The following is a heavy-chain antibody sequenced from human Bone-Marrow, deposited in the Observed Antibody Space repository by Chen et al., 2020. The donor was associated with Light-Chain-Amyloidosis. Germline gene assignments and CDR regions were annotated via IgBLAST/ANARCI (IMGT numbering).Heavy chain of an antibody. V-gene: IGHV3-23*01. CDR1: GFTFISQP. D-gene: IGHD1-1*01. J-gene: IGHJ4*02. CDR3: AKWDWNTNYFDD. CDR2: ISDRGSNT. Sequence: EVQLLASGGGLVQPGGSLRLSCAASGFTFISQPMSWVRQAPGKGLEWVSGISDRGSNTYYADSMEGRFTVSRDNSKNTLHLQMNSLGAEDTAVYYCAKWDWNTNYFDDWGQGTLVTVSS.